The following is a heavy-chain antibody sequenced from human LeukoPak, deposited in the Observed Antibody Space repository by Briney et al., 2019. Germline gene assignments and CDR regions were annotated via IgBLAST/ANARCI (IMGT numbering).Heavy chain of an antibody. D-gene: IGHD6-19*01. J-gene: IGHJ4*02. V-gene: IGHV3-30-3*01. CDR2: ISWDGNIQ. CDR1: GFTFRSHA. CDR3: ARDYSGWYVFDY. Sequence: PGGSLRLSCAASGFTFRSHAFHWVRQAPGKGLEWVAFISWDGNIQYYAESVKGRFTLSRDNSKNTVYLQMNSLRIEDTAVYYCARDYSGWYVFDYWGQGTLVAVSS.